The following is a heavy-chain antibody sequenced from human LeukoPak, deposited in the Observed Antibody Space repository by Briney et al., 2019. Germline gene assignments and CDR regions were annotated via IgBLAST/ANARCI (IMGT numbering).Heavy chain of an antibody. CDR2: ISGSGGST. Sequence: GGSLRLSCAASGFTFSSYAMSWVRQAPGKGLEWVSAISGSGGSTYYADSVKGRFTISRDNSKNTLYLQMNSLRAEDTAVYYCAKGAAIVVVPAAQGGYFDYWGQGTLVTVSS. D-gene: IGHD2-2*01. V-gene: IGHV3-23*01. J-gene: IGHJ4*02. CDR3: AKGAAIVVVPAAQGGYFDY. CDR1: GFTFSSYA.